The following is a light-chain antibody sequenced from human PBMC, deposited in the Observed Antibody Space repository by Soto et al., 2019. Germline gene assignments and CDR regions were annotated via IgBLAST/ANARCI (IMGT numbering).Light chain of an antibody. CDR3: QSFDKYLSDVV. CDR1: SSDIGAGYR. V-gene: IGLV1-40*01. Sequence: QSVLTQPPSVSGAPGERVTISCTGSSSDIGAGYRVRWYQQVPGTAPKLLIYDNTNRPSGVSVRFSGSKSGTSASLAISGLQAEDEADYYCQSFDKYLSDVVFGGGTQLTVL. CDR2: DNT. J-gene: IGLJ2*01.